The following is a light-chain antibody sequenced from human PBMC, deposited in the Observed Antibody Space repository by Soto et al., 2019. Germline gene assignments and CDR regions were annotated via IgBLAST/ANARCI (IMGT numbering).Light chain of an antibody. V-gene: IGKV1-5*03. CDR2: KAS. CDR3: QHQNRGSTRT. J-gene: IGKJ1*01. CDR1: QTISSW. Sequence: QSTHAASALSAAVGGRGTITCRASQTISSWLARFQQRPGRAPKFLIYKASSLKNGVPLRFSGSGSGTEFTLTISSLQPDDFAAYYCQHQNRGSTRTFGQGTKVDIK.